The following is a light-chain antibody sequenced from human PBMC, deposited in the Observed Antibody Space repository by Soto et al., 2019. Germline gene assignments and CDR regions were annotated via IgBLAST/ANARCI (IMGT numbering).Light chain of an antibody. Sequence: LTQPASVSGSPGQSITISCTGTSSDVGNYNYVSWYQQHPGKAPKLMIYEVSDRPSGVSDRFSGSKSGNTASLTISGLQAEDEADYYCCSYTRSRTYVFGTGTKVTVL. CDR1: SSDVGNYNY. V-gene: IGLV2-14*01. CDR3: CSYTRSRTYV. J-gene: IGLJ1*01. CDR2: EVS.